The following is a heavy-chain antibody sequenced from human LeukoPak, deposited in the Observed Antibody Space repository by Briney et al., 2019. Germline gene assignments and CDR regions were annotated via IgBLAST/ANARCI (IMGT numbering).Heavy chain of an antibody. CDR2: ISASGGST. D-gene: IGHD1-1*01. CDR1: GFTFSSYA. V-gene: IGHV3-23*01. Sequence: LPGGSLRLSCAASGFTFSSYAMSWVRQAPGKGLEWVSGISASGGSTYYTDSLKGRLTISRDNSKNTLFLQMNSLRAEDTAIYYCAKGLERESRLECWGQGTLVTVSS. CDR3: AKGLERESRLEC. J-gene: IGHJ4*02.